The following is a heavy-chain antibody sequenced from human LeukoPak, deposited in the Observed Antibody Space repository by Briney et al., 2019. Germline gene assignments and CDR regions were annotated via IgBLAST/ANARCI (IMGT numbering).Heavy chain of an antibody. Sequence: ASVKVSCKASGYTFTNYYIHWVRQAPGQGLEWMGLINPGGDNTDYAQNFQGRVTMTRDTSTSTAYMELSSLRSEDTAVYYCARADSGHYYDSSGYEYWGQGTLVTVSS. CDR2: INPGGDNT. V-gene: IGHV1-46*01. D-gene: IGHD3-22*01. J-gene: IGHJ4*02. CDR3: ARADSGHYYDSSGYEY. CDR1: GYTFTNYY.